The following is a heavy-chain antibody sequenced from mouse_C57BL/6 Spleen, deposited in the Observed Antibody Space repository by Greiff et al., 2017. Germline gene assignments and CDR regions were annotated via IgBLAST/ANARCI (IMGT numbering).Heavy chain of an antibody. Sequence: EVKLVESGGGLVQPGGSLSLSCAASGFTFTDYYMSWVRQPPGKALEWLGFIRNKANGYTTEYSASVKGRFTISRDNSQSILYLQMNALRAEDSATYYCARYGTGSFFAYWGQGTLVTVSA. V-gene: IGHV7-3*01. CDR2: IRNKANGYTT. CDR3: ARYGTGSFFAY. CDR1: GFTFTDYY. J-gene: IGHJ3*01. D-gene: IGHD4-1*01.